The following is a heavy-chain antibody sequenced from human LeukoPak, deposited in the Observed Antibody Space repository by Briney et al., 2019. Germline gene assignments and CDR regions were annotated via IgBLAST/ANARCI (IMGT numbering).Heavy chain of an antibody. CDR2: ISASGGST. CDR3: AKDTLSSRTVNYFDY. CDR1: GFTFSSYA. J-gene: IGHJ4*02. V-gene: IGHV3-23*01. Sequence: GGSLRLSCAASGFTFSSYAMSWVRQAPGKGLEWASGISASGGSTYYADSVKGRFTISRDNSKNTLYLQMNSLRAEDTAVYYCAKDTLSSRTVNYFDYWGQGTLVTVSS. D-gene: IGHD4-17*01.